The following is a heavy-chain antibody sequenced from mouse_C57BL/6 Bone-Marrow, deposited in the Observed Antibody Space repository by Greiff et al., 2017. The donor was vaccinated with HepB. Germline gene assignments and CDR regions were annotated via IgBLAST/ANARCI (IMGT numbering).Heavy chain of an antibody. CDR3: ARYGNYVFWFAY. V-gene: IGHV1-81*01. CDR1: GYTFTSYG. D-gene: IGHD2-1*01. Sequence: QVQLKESGAELARPGASVKLSCKASGYTFTSYGISWVKQRTGQGLEWIGEIYPRSGNTYYNEKFKGKATLTAAKSSSTAYMELRSLTSEDSAVYFCARYGNYVFWFAYWGQGTLVTVSA. CDR2: IYPRSGNT. J-gene: IGHJ3*01.